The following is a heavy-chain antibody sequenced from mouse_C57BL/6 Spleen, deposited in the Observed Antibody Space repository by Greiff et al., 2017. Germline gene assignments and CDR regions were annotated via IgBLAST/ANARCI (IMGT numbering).Heavy chain of an antibody. Sequence: QVQLKESGPGLVKPSQSLFLTCSITGFPITSGYYWIWIRQSPGKPLEWMGYITHSGETFYNPSLQSPISITRDTSKNQFFLQLNSVTTEDTAMYYCAGDNYGYWYFDVWGTGTTVTVSS. CDR3: AGDNYGYWYFDV. J-gene: IGHJ1*03. D-gene: IGHD1-1*02. CDR1: GFPITSGYY. V-gene: IGHV12-3*01. CDR2: ITHSGET.